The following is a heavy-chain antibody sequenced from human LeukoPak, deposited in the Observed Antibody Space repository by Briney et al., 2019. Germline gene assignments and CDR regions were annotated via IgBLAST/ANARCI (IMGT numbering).Heavy chain of an antibody. CDR3: AIGYCSGGSCYGPAYFDY. V-gene: IGHV1-8*03. CDR2: MNPNSGNT. D-gene: IGHD2-15*01. CDR1: VYTFTSYD. Sequence: ASVKVSCKASVYTFTSYDINWVRQATGQGLERMGWMNPNSGNTGYAQKFQGRVTITRNTSISTAYMELSSLRSEDTAVYYCAIGYCSGGSCYGPAYFDYWGQGTLVTVSS. J-gene: IGHJ4*02.